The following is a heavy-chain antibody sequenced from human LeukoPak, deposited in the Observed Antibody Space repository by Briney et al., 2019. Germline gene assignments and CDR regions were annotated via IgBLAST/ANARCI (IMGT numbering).Heavy chain of an antibody. CDR3: ARGWYNSGYYCDY. CDR2: ISSSGSTI. D-gene: IGHD6-19*01. Sequence: PGGSLRLSCAASGFSFNSFEMSWVRQAPGKGLEWGSYISSSGSTIYYADSVKGRFTISRDNAKNPLYLQMNSLRAEDTAVYYCARGWYNSGYYCDYWGQRTLVTVSS. V-gene: IGHV3-48*03. CDR1: GFSFNSFE. J-gene: IGHJ4*02.